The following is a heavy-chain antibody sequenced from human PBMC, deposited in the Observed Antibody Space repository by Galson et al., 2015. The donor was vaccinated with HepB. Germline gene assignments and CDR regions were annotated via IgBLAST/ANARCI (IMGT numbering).Heavy chain of an antibody. D-gene: IGHD4-17*01. V-gene: IGHV1-3*01. CDR3: ARDRSTYGDYGDY. Sequence: SVKVSCKASGYTFTHYAMHWVRQAPGQRLEWMGWINAGNGNTKYSQKFQGRVTITRDTSASTAYMELSSLRSEDTAVYYCARDRSTYGDYGDYWGQGTLVTVSS. J-gene: IGHJ4*02. CDR1: GYTFTHYA. CDR2: INAGNGNT.